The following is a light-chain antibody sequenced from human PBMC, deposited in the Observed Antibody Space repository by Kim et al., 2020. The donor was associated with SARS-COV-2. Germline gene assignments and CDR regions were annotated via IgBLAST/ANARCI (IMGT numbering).Light chain of an antibody. CDR1: QSISSSY. CDR2: GAS. J-gene: IGKJ2*03. Sequence: TWSLSSEERATLSCRASQSISSSYLAWYQQKPGQAPRLLVYGASTRATGIPDRFSGSGSGTDFTLTISRLEPEDFAVYYCQQSGEGFGQGTKLEI. V-gene: IGKV3-20*01. CDR3: QQSGEG.